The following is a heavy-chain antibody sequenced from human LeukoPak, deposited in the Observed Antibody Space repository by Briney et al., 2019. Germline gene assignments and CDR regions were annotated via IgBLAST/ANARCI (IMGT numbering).Heavy chain of an antibody. CDR1: DFTFRLYA. CDR3: TRDLPGIPYFYYMDV. Sequence: PGGSLRLSCVASDFTFRLYAMGWVRQAPGKGLEWVSGISGRGDSTYYGDSVKGRFTISRDNSENMVFLQMNSLRVEDTAVYYCTRDLPGIPYFYYMDVWGKGTPVTVSS. J-gene: IGHJ6*03. CDR2: ISGRGDST. D-gene: IGHD7-27*01. V-gene: IGHV3-23*01.